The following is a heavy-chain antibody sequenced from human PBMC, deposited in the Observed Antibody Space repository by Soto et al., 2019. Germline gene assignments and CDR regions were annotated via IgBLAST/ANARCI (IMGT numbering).Heavy chain of an antibody. Sequence: GGSLRLSCAASGFSFSRYGMHWVRQAPGKGLEWVAVISYDGSNKYYADSVKGRFTISRDNSKNTLYLQMNSLRAEDTAVYYCAYVSLRDESFWSSTEGYFASWGQGTLVT. CDR1: GFSFSRYG. CDR3: AYVSLRDESFWSSTEGYFAS. CDR2: ISYDGSNK. J-gene: IGHJ4*02. V-gene: IGHV3-30*03. D-gene: IGHD3-3*01.